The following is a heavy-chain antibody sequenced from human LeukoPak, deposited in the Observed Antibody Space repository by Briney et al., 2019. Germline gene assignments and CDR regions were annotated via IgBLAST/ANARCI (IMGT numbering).Heavy chain of an antibody. V-gene: IGHV3-30*04. CDR2: ISYDGNNE. D-gene: IGHD6-13*01. Sequence: GRSLRLSCAASGFTLNSYAKHWVRPAPGKGLEWVAVISYDGNNEYYADSVKGRFTISRDNSRNTLSLQMNSLRGEDTAVYYCARDLSRIAGAGLDYWGQGTLVTVSS. J-gene: IGHJ4*02. CDR1: GFTLNSYA. CDR3: ARDLSRIAGAGLDY.